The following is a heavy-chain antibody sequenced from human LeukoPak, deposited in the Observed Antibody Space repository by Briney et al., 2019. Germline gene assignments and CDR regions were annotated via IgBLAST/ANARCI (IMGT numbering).Heavy chain of an antibody. V-gene: IGHV3-23*01. CDR1: RFTFNNYA. D-gene: IGHD3-16*02. CDR2: ISGSGGST. J-gene: IGHJ4*02. CDR3: PKASSLTFGGVIFHFDY. Sequence: GGSLRLSCAASRFTFNNYAMSWVRQAPGKGLEWVSAISGSGGSTYYADSVKGRFTISRDNSKNTLYLQMNSLRAEDTAVYYCPKASSLTFGGVIFHFDYWGQGTLVTVSS.